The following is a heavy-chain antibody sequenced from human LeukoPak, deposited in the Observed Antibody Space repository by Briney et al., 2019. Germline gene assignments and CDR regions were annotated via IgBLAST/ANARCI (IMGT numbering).Heavy chain of an antibody. J-gene: IGHJ3*02. V-gene: IGHV1-2*02. D-gene: IGHD3-3*01. CDR3: ALTYYDFWSGYSADAFDI. CDR2: INPNSGGT. CDR1: GYTFTCYY. Sequence: ASVKVSCKASGYTFTCYYMHWVRQAPGQGLEWMGWINPNSGGTNYAQKFQGRVTMTRDTSISTAYMELSRLRSDDTAVYYCALTYYDFWSGYSADAFDIWGQGTMVTVSS.